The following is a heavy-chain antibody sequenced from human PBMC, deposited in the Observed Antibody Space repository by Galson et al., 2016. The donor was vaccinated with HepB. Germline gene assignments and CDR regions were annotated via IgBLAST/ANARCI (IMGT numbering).Heavy chain of an antibody. V-gene: IGHV5-51*01. CDR1: GYSFTNQW. D-gene: IGHD3-16*01. CDR3: ARRGENSGAEYYFDY. Sequence: QSGAEVKKPGESLKISCQGSGYSFTNQWIAWVRQMPGKGLEWMGIIYPGDSDTRYSPSFQGQVTISADKSLSTAYLQWSSLKASDPAISYCARRGENSGAEYYFDYWGQGTLVTVSS. CDR2: IYPGDSDT. J-gene: IGHJ4*02.